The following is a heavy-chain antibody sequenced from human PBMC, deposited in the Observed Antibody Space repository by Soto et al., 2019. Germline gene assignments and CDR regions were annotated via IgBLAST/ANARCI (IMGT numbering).Heavy chain of an antibody. CDR3: ARGLRDSSGYYSDGMDV. CDR2: INHSGST. V-gene: IGHV4-34*01. Sequence: SSESLSLTCAVSGGSFSGYYWSWIRQPPGKGLEWIGEINHSGSTNYNPSLKSRVTISVDTSKNQFSLKLSSVTAADTAVYYCARGLRDSSGYYSDGMDVWGQGTTVTVSS. J-gene: IGHJ6*02. D-gene: IGHD3-22*01. CDR1: GGSFSGYY.